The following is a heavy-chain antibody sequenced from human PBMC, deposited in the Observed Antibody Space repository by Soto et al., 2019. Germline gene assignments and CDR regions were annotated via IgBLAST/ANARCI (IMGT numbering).Heavy chain of an antibody. J-gene: IGHJ6*02. CDR1: GGSISSSSYY. V-gene: IGHV4-39*01. CDR3: ARHRGEHDGDYYYGMDV. CDR2: TYYSGST. D-gene: IGHD3-16*01. Sequence: SETLSLTCTVSGGSISSSSYYWGWIRQPPGKGLEWIGSTYYSGSTYYNPSLKSRVTISVDTSKNQFSLKLSSVTAADTAVYYCARHRGEHDGDYYYGMDVWGQGTTVTVSS.